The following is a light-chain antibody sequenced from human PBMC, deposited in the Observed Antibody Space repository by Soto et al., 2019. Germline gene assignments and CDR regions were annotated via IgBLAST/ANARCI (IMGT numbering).Light chain of an antibody. CDR1: QTVSSN. J-gene: IGKJ1*01. V-gene: IGKV3-15*01. Sequence: EIVRTQSPATLSVSPGDRATPPCRATQTVSSNLAWYQQRPGQAPRILIYGASTRATDIPARFSGSGSGTEFTLTSSSLQSEDFAVYYCQQYHDWPRTFGRGTKVDIK. CDR2: GAS. CDR3: QQYHDWPRT.